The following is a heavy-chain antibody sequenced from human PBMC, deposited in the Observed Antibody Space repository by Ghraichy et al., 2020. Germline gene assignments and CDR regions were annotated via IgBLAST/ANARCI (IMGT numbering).Heavy chain of an antibody. CDR2: IRSKADGGTT. CDR3: TTLGLSDT. CDR1: GFTFSNAW. Sequence: GGSLRLSCAASGFTFSNAWLRWVRQAPGKGLEWLGRIRSKADGGTTDYAAPVKGRFFFSRDDSKDTLYLQMNSLKTEDTAVYYCTTLGLSDTWGQGTLVTVSS. J-gene: IGHJ5*02. V-gene: IGHV3-15*01. D-gene: IGHD2/OR15-2a*01.